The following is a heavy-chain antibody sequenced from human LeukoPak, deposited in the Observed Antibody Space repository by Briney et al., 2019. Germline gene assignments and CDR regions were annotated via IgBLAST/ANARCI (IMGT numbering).Heavy chain of an antibody. D-gene: IGHD6-19*01. CDR1: GFTFSNYA. CDR3: AKDGWGQNYYYYMDV. CDR2: ITSNGGST. V-gene: IGHV3-23*01. Sequence: PGGSLRLSCAASGFTFSNYAMSWVRQAPGKGLEWVSAITSNGGSTYYADSVKGRFTISRDNSKNTLYLQMNSLRAGDTAVFYCAKDGWGQNYYYYMDVWGRGTTVTVSS. J-gene: IGHJ6*03.